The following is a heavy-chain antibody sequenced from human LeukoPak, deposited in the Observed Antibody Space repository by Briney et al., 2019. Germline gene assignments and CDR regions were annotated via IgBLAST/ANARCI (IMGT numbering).Heavy chain of an antibody. Sequence: GGSLRLSCAASGFTFSSYSMNWVRQAPGKGLEWVSYISSSSTIYYADSVKGRFTISRDNAKNSLYLQMNSLRAEDTAVYYCAREEGGYDGYYFDYWGQGTLVTVSS. V-gene: IGHV3-48*04. CDR2: ISSSSTI. CDR3: AREEGGYDGYYFDY. CDR1: GFTFSSYS. D-gene: IGHD5-12*01. J-gene: IGHJ4*02.